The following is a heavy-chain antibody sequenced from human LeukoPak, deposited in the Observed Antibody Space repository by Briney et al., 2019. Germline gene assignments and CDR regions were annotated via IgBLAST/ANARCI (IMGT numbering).Heavy chain of an antibody. V-gene: IGHV3-7*04. J-gene: IGHJ4*02. CDR3: AKEGDWNLDH. CDR1: DFNFRSNW. CDR2: IKGDGSEK. D-gene: IGHD1-1*01. Sequence: GGSLRLSCVASDFNFRSNWMDWVRQAPGKGLEWVANIKGDGSEKNYVDSVKGRFSISRDNAKNSLYLEMNSLRAEDTGVYYCAKEGDWNLDHWGQGALVTVSS.